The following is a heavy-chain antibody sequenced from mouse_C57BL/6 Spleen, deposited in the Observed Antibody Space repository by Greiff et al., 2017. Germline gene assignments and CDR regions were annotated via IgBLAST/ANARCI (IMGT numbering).Heavy chain of an antibody. J-gene: IGHJ1*03. CDR3: ARGWLLRNFDV. Sequence: VHVKQSGPELVKPGASVKISCKASGYSFTGYYMNWVKQSPEKSLEWIGEINPSTGGTTYNQKFKAKATLTVDKSSSTAYMQLKSLTSEDSAVYYCARGWLLRNFDVWGTGTTVTVSS. CDR1: GYSFTGYY. CDR2: INPSTGGT. V-gene: IGHV1-42*01. D-gene: IGHD2-3*01.